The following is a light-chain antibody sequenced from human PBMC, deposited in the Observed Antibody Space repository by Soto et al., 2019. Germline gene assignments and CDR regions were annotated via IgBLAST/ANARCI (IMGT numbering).Light chain of an antibody. Sequence: QSALTQPASVSGSPGQSITISCTGTGSDVGGYNYVSWYQQHPGKVPKLMIYDVSNRPSGVSNRFSGSKSGNTASLTISGLQAEDGADYYCTSYTSSSTVVFGGGTKLTVL. CDR2: DVS. J-gene: IGLJ2*01. V-gene: IGLV2-14*01. CDR1: GSDVGGYNY. CDR3: TSYTSSSTVV.